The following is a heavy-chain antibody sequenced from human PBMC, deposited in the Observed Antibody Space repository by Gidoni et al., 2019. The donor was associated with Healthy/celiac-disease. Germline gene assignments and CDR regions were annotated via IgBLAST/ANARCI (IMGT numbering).Heavy chain of an antibody. J-gene: IGHJ4*02. D-gene: IGHD3-16*01. Sequence: QVQLVESGGGVVQPGRSLRLSCAASGFTFSSYAMHWVRQAPGKGLERVAVISYDGSNKYYADSVKGRFTISRDNSKNTLYLQMNSLRAEDTAVYYCARDGGAAGGLDYWGQGTLVTVSS. CDR2: ISYDGSNK. V-gene: IGHV3-30-3*01. CDR1: GFTFSSYA. CDR3: ARDGGAAGGLDY.